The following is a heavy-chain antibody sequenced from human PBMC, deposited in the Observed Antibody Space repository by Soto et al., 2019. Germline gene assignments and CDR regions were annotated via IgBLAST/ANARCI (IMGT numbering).Heavy chain of an antibody. CDR2: VKRKSDGETT. D-gene: IGHD1-26*01. CDR3: VAGSPFEY. V-gene: IGHV3-15*05. J-gene: IGHJ4*02. Sequence: PVGSLRLSCAGSGFIFGDAWLSWVCQAPGKGLEWVGRVKRKSDGETTGYAAPVTGRFTISRDDSKPTVYLQMNSLKIEDTGIYYCVAGSPFEYWGQGTLVTVSS. CDR1: GFIFGDAW.